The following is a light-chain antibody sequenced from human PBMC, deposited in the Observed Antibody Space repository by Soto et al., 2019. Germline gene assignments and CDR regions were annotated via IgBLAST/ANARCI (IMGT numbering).Light chain of an antibody. CDR2: WAS. CDR1: QSVLYSSNNKNY. CDR3: QHYYSTPFT. V-gene: IGKV4-1*01. Sequence: DIVMTQSPDSLAVSLGERATINCKSSQSVLYSSNNKNYLAWYQQSPGQPPKLLIYWASTRESGVPARFSGSGSGTDFTLTISSLQAEDVAVYYCQHYYSTPFTFGPGTKVDIK. J-gene: IGKJ3*01.